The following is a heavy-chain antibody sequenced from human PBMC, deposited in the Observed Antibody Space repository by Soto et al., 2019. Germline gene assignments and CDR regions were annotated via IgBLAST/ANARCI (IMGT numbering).Heavy chain of an antibody. CDR3: ARGSRDGYNSFTGMEGDYFDY. V-gene: IGHV1-69*13. D-gene: IGHD5-12*01. CDR2: IIPIFGTA. Sequence: ASVKVSCKASGGTFSSYAISWVRQAPGQGLEWMGGIIPIFGTANYAQKFQGRVTITADESTSTAYMELSSLRSEDTAVYYCARGSRDGYNSFTGMEGDYFDYWGQGTLVTVSS. CDR1: GGTFSSYA. J-gene: IGHJ4*02.